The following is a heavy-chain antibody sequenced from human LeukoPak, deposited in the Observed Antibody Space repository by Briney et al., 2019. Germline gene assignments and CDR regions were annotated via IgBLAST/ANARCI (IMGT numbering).Heavy chain of an antibody. CDR2: TLLNGNNN. CDR3: ARDRLEALAGTRGFDY. V-gene: IGHV3-30*02. Sequence: PGGSLRLSCAASGFTFSNYGMHWVCQAPGKGLEWVALTLLNGNNNYYADSEKGRFTISRDNSKNTLYLQMNSLRPEDTAVYSCARDRLEALAGTRGFDYWGQGILVTVSS. CDR1: GFTFSNYG. D-gene: IGHD6-19*01. J-gene: IGHJ4*02.